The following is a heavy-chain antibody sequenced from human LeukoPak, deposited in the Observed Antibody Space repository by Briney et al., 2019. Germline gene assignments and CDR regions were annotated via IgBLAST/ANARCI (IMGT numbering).Heavy chain of an antibody. V-gene: IGHV3-30*04. CDR1: GFTFSSYA. D-gene: IGHD6-13*01. J-gene: IGHJ3*02. Sequence: PGRSLRLSCAASGFTFSSYAMHWVRQAPGKGLEWVAVISYDGSNKYYADSVKGRFTISRDNSKNTLYLQMNSLRAEDTAVYYCAREAAALHAFDIWGQGTMVTVSS. CDR3: AREAAALHAFDI. CDR2: ISYDGSNK.